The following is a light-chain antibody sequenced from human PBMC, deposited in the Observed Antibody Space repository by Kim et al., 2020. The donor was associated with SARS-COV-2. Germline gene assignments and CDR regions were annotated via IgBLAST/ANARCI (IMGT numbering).Light chain of an antibody. CDR1: TLGDKY. CDR3: QAWESRTVI. Sequence: SYELTQPPSVSVSPGQTAIITCSGNTLGDKYACWYQQQPGQSPVLVIYEGTERPSGIPERFSGSKSGTTATLTITGTQATDEADYYCQAWESRTVIFGGGTRLTVL. CDR2: EGT. V-gene: IGLV3-1*01. J-gene: IGLJ2*01.